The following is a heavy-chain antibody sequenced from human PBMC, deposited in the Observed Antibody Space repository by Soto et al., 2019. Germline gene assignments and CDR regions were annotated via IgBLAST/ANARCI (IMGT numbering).Heavy chain of an antibody. D-gene: IGHD6-19*01. CDR3: AGSTVVGSMDV. J-gene: IGHJ6*02. V-gene: IGHV3-48*03. CDR1: GFTFSSYE. Sequence: PGGSLRLSCAASGFTFSSYEMNWVRQAPGKGLEWVSYISSSGSTIYYADSVKGRFTISRDNAKNSLYLQMNSLRAEDTAVYYCAGSTVVGSMDVWGQGTTVTVSS. CDR2: ISSSGSTI.